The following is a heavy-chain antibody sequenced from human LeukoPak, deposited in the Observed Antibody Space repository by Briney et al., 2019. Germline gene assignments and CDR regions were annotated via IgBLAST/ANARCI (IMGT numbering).Heavy chain of an antibody. J-gene: IGHJ4*02. D-gene: IGHD2-15*01. CDR1: GYTFTSYG. CDR3: ARDRLYCSGGSCYSERFDY. Sequence: AASVKVSCKASGYTFTSYGISWVRQAPGQGLEWMGGIIPIFGTANYAQKFQGRVTITADESTSTAYMELSSLRSEDTAVYYCARDRLYCSGGSCYSERFDYWGQGTLVTVSS. V-gene: IGHV1-69*13. CDR2: IIPIFGTA.